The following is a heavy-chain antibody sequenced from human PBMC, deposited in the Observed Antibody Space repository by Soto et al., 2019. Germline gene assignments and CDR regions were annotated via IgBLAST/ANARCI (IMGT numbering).Heavy chain of an antibody. V-gene: IGHV3-30*18. D-gene: IGHD2-2*01. CDR1: GFSFSTFG. CDR3: AKGVWIITTSCYDY. J-gene: IGHJ4*02. CDR2: ISDDGSNE. Sequence: QVQLVESGGGVVQPGRSLRLSCAASGFSFSTFGMHWVRQAPGKGLEWVAVISDDGSNEYYADSVKGRFTISRDNSENTLYLQMNSLRTEDTAVYYCAKGVWIITTSCYDYWGQGTPVTVSS.